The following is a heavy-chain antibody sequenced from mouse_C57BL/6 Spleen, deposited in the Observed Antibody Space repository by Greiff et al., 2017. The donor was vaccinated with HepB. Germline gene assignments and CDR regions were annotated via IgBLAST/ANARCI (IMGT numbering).Heavy chain of an antibody. D-gene: IGHD2-3*01. V-gene: IGHV1-64*01. J-gene: IGHJ3*01. CDR1: GYSFTSYW. CDR3: ASYDGYLFAY. Sequence: VQLQQPGAELVKPGASVKLSCKASGYSFTSYWMHWVKQRPGQGLEWIGMIHPNSGSTNYNEKFKSKATLTVDKATSTAYMQLSSLTSEDSAVYYCASYDGYLFAYWGQGTLVTVSA. CDR2: IHPNSGST.